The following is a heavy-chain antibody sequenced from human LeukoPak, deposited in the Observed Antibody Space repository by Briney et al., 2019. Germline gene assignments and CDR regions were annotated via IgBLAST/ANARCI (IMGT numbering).Heavy chain of an antibody. CDR1: GGSISSSSYY. J-gene: IGHJ5*02. Sequence: SETLSLTCTVSGGSISSSSYYWGWIRQPPGKGLEWIGSIYYSGSTYYNPSLKSRVTISVDTSKNQFSLKLSSVTAADTAVYYCASYLYYDFWSGYPYNWFDPWGQGTLVTVSS. CDR3: ASYLYYDFWSGYPYNWFDP. CDR2: IYYSGST. V-gene: IGHV4-39*01. D-gene: IGHD3-3*01.